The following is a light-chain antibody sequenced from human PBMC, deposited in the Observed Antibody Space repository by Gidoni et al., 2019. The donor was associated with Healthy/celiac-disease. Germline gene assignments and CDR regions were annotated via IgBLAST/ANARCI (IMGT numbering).Light chain of an antibody. Sequence: EIVLTQSPATLSLSPGERATLSCRASQSVSSDIAWYQQKPGQPPRLLIYDASNRATGIPARFSGGGSGKDFTLTISSLEPEYCAVYYCQQRSTLITFGQGTRLEIK. J-gene: IGKJ5*01. CDR2: DAS. CDR1: QSVSSD. V-gene: IGKV3-11*01. CDR3: QQRSTLIT.